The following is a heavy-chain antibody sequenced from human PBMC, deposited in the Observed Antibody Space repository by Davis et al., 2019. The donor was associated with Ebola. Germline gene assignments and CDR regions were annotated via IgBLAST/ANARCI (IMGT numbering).Heavy chain of an antibody. CDR3: AKTMMVGVYNWFDS. D-gene: IGHD2-8*01. CDR2: INSRGDDA. CDR1: GITLSSYW. Sequence: GESLKISCTVSGITLSSYWMNWVRQAPGKGLEWVAGINSRGDDAHYGDSVRGRFTISRVNGESTLFLQMRTLRAEDTALYFCAKTMMVGVYNWFDSWGQGTLVSVSS. J-gene: IGHJ5*01. V-gene: IGHV3-23*01.